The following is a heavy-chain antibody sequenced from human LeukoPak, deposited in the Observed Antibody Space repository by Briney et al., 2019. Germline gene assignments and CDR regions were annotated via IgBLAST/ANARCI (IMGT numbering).Heavy chain of an antibody. CDR1: GYTLTELS. CDR3: AREGDSSPFDY. D-gene: IGHD3-22*01. CDR2: FDPEDGET. J-gene: IGHJ4*02. Sequence: GASVKVSCKVSGYTLTELSMHWVRQAPGKGLEWMGGFDPEDGETIYAQKFQGRVTMTRDTSTSTVYMELSSLRSEDTAVYYCAREGDSSPFDYWGQGTLVTVSS. V-gene: IGHV1-24*01.